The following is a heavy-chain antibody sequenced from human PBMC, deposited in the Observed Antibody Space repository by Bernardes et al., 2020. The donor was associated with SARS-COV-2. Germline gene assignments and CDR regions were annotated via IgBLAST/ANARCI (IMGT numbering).Heavy chain of an antibody. V-gene: IGHV4-59*01. Sequence: SETLSLTCTVSGDSISSYYWSWIRQPPGKGLEWMGYIYYSGTTNYNPSLKSRVTISVDTSKNQFSLKLSSVTAADTAVYYCARGVTTFDPWGQGTLVTVSS. D-gene: IGHD4-17*01. CDR1: GDSISSYY. CDR3: ARGVTTFDP. CDR2: IYYSGTT. J-gene: IGHJ5*02.